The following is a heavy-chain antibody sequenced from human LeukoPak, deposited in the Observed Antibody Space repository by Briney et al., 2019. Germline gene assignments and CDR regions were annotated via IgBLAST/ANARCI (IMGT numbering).Heavy chain of an antibody. CDR3: ARASAVAQVGGYSYHPLDV. CDR1: DDSVSSHY. D-gene: IGHD5-18*01. CDR2: VHYSGDT. J-gene: IGHJ6*02. Sequence: SETLSLTCTVSDDSVSSHYWNWIRQPPGKGLEFIGWVHYSGDTDYNPSLKSRVTISLDTSDNQFALKVKSVTAADTAVYYCARASAVAQVGGYSYHPLDVWGQGTTVTVSS. V-gene: IGHV4-59*08.